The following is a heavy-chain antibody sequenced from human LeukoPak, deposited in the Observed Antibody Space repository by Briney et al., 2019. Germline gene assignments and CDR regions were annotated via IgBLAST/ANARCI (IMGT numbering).Heavy chain of an antibody. J-gene: IGHJ4*02. CDR1: GFTFSSYS. CDR2: ISSSSSTI. CDR3: ARVGGGGLTGYYY. Sequence: GGSLRLSCAASGFTFSSYSMNWVRQAPGKGLEWVSFISSSSSTIYYADSVKGRFTISRDNAKNSLYLQMNSLRAEDTAVYYCARVGGGGLTGYYYWGQGTLVTVSS. V-gene: IGHV3-48*04. D-gene: IGHD3-9*01.